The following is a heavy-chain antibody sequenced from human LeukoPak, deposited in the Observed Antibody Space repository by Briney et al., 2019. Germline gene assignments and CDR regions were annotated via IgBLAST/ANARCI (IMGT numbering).Heavy chain of an antibody. Sequence: ASVKASCKASGYTFTSYDINWVRQATGQGLEWMGWINPHSGDTDYAQKFQGRVTMTRDTSISTAYMELSRLRSDDTAVYYCARWGGHCTSGLCYYFDCWGQGTLVTVSS. J-gene: IGHJ4*02. CDR3: ARWGGHCTSGLCYYFDC. CDR1: GYTFTSYD. CDR2: INPHSGDT. D-gene: IGHD2-8*01. V-gene: IGHV1-2*02.